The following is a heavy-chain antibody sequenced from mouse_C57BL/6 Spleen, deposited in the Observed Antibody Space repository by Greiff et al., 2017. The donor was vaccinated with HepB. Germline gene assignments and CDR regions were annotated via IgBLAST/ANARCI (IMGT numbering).Heavy chain of an antibody. CDR2: IYPGSGST. Sequence: QVQLQQPGAELVKPGASVKMSCKASGYTFTSYWITWVKQRPGQGLEWIGDIYPGSGSTNYNEKFKSKATLTVDTSSSTAYMQLSSLTSDDSAVYYCARGDDGYFTEYFDVWGTGTTVTVSS. J-gene: IGHJ1*03. CDR3: ARGDDGYFTEYFDV. D-gene: IGHD2-3*01. V-gene: IGHV1-55*01. CDR1: GYTFTSYW.